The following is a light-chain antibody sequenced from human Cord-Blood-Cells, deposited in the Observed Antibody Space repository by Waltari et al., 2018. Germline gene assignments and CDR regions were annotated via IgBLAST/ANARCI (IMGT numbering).Light chain of an antibody. Sequence: QSALTQPASVSGSPGQSITLSCTGTSSHVGGYNYVSWYQQHPGNAPKLMIYDVSNRPSGVSNRFSGSKSGNTASLTISGLQAEDEADYYCSSYTSSSTWVFGGGTKLTVL. CDR2: DVS. V-gene: IGLV2-14*01. CDR3: SSYTSSSTWV. J-gene: IGLJ3*02. CDR1: SSHVGGYNY.